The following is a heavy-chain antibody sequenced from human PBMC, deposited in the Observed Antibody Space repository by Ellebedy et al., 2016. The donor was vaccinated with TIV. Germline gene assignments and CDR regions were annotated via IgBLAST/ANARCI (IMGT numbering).Heavy chain of an antibody. CDR1: GFTFSNHA. D-gene: IGHD1-26*01. J-gene: IGHJ4*02. V-gene: IGHV3-30*01. CDR2: ISRDGNKK. Sequence: GESLKISCAASGFTFSNHAMHWVRQAPGKGLEWVAVISRDGNKKYHADSVTGRFTIFRDNPKNTLSLQMNSLRPEDTAVYYCVRGGIVGATSLDYWGQGTLVTVSS. CDR3: VRGGIVGATSLDY.